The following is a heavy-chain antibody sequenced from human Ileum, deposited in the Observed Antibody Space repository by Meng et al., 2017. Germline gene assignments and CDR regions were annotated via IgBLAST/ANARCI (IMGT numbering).Heavy chain of an antibody. Sequence: QVQLQESGAGLVKPSGTLSLTCAVSGGSISSSIWWSWVRQPPEKGLEGIGEIHHSGTTNYSPSLKSRLTISVDKSKNQFSLKLQSVTAADTAVYFCARGVVSGSHYNTYWGQGILVTVSS. CDR3: ARGVVSGSHYNTY. V-gene: IGHV4-4*02. CDR1: GGSISSSIW. J-gene: IGHJ4*02. D-gene: IGHD3-10*01. CDR2: IHHSGTT.